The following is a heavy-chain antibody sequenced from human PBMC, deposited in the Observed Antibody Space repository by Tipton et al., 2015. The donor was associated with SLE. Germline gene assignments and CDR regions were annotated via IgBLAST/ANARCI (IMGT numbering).Heavy chain of an antibody. V-gene: IGHV4-30-4*01. J-gene: IGHJ4*02. CDR2: IYHSGNT. Sequence: TLSLTCTVSGGSLSGGDYYWGWIRQPPGKGLAWIGFIYHSGNTFYNPSLESRLTMPVDTSKNQFSLTLTSVTAADTAVYYCARGNSGFDYWGQGNLVTVSS. CDR3: ARGNSGFDY. CDR1: GGSLSGGDYY. D-gene: IGHD1-1*01.